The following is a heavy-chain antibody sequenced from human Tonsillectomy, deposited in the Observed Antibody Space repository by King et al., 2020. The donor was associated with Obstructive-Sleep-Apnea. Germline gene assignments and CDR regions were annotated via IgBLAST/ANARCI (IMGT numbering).Heavy chain of an antibody. V-gene: IGHV4-59*08. CDR1: GGSITSYY. CDR3: ARHGHIAAAANWFDP. CDR2: IYYSGST. D-gene: IGHD6-13*01. J-gene: IGHJ5*02. Sequence: LQLQESGPGLVKPSETLSLTCTVSGGSITSYYWSWIRQPPGKGLEWIGYIYYSGSTNYNPSLKSRVTTSVDTSKNQFSLKLSSVIAADTAVYYCARHGHIAAAANWFDPWGQGTLVTVSS.